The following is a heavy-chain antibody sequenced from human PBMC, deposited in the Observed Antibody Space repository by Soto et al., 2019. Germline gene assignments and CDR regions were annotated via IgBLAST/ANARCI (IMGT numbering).Heavy chain of an antibody. D-gene: IGHD3-9*01. V-gene: IGHV4-59*01. CDR1: GGSISSYY. CDR2: IYYSGST. J-gene: IGHJ4*02. CDR3: ARGSRYCDILTGYYSYFDY. Sequence: SETLSLTCTVSGGSISSYYWSWIRQPPGKGLEWIGYIYYSGSTNYNPSLKSRVTISVDTSKNQFSLKLSSVTAADTAVYYCARGSRYCDILTGYYSYFDYWGQGTLVTVSS.